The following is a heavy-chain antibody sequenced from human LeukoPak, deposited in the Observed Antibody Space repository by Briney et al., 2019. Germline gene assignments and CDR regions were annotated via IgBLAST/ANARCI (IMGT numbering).Heavy chain of an antibody. CDR1: GFTFSSYW. CDR3: ATSGQWLAGGPFDY. D-gene: IGHD6-19*01. V-gene: IGHV3-74*01. Sequence: GGSLRLSCAASGFTFSSYWMHWVRQAPGKGLVWVSRINQDGRTTTYADSVKGRFSISRDSSKNTLYLQMNSLRAEDTAVYYCATSGQWLAGGPFDYWGQGTLVTVSS. J-gene: IGHJ4*02. CDR2: INQDGRTT.